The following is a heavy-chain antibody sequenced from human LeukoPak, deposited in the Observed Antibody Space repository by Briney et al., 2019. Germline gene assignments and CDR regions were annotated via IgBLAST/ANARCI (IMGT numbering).Heavy chain of an antibody. CDR2: IYYSGST. D-gene: IGHD3-22*01. CDR1: GASIISDTYY. J-gene: IGHJ4*02. V-gene: IGHV4-39*07. CDR3: ARNFYASSGYYLDDFYFDF. Sequence: PSETLSLTCTVSGASIISDTYYWGWIRQPPGKGLEGIGSIYYSGSTYYSPSLKSRVTMSVDTSTNQFSLKLISVTAADTALYYCARNFYASSGYYLDDFYFDFWGQGTLVTVSS.